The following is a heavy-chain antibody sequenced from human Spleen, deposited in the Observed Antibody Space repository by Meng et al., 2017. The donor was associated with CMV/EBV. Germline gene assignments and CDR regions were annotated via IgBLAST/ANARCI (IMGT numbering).Heavy chain of an antibody. Sequence: CKAFGYNFDIYGITWVRQAPGQGLEWVGWVGAENGDTNYGQKFQGRVTVTADTFTNTAYMEMRSLRSDDSAMYYCARAGAAVTTNFDFWGQGTLVTVSS. CDR1: GYNFDIYG. CDR3: ARAGAAVTTNFDF. D-gene: IGHD4-17*01. CDR2: VGAENGDT. V-gene: IGHV1-18*01. J-gene: IGHJ4*02.